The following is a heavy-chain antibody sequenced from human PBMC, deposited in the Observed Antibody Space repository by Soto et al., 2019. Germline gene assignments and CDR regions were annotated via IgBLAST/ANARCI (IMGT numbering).Heavy chain of an antibody. CDR2: IYHSGST. CDR1: GGSISSSYW. D-gene: IGHD6-6*01. CDR3: ARDSSSSGYYYYGMDV. J-gene: IGHJ6*02. Sequence: SENLSLTCAVSGGSISSSYWWRWLRQPPGKGLEWIGEIYHSGSTNYNPSLKSRVTISVDKSKNQFSLKLSSVTAADTAVYYCARDSSSSGYYYYGMDVWGQGTTVT. V-gene: IGHV4-4*02.